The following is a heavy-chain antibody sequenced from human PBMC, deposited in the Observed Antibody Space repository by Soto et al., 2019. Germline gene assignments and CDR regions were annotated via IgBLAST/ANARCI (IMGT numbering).Heavy chain of an antibody. Sequence: QVQLVESGGGVVQPGRSLRLSCAASGFTFSTYAMHWVHQAPGKGLEWVALISYDGSNKYYADSVKGRFTISRDNSKNTLYLQMNSLTTEDTAVYCCGRCSSTSCHLGADYWGQGTLVTVSS. CDR2: ISYDGSNK. V-gene: IGHV3-30-3*01. CDR1: GFTFSTYA. CDR3: GRCSSTSCHLGADY. J-gene: IGHJ4*02. D-gene: IGHD2-2*01.